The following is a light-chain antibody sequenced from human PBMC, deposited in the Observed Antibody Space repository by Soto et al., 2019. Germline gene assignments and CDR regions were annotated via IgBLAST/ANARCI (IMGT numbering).Light chain of an antibody. Sequence: DIQMTQSPSSLSASVGDRVTITCRASQSISSYLNWYQQKPGKPPKLLVYAASSLQSGVPSRFSGSGSGTDFTLSISSLQLEDFATYYCQQSYSTWTFGQGTKVEIK. CDR1: QSISSY. CDR3: QQSYSTWT. V-gene: IGKV1-39*01. CDR2: AAS. J-gene: IGKJ1*01.